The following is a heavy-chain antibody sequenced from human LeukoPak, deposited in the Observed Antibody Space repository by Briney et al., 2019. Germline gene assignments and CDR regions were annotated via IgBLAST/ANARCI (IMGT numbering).Heavy chain of an antibody. CDR1: GGSISSGSYY. V-gene: IGHV4-61*02. CDR2: IYTSGST. D-gene: IGHD1-26*01. Sequence: SETLSLTCTVSGGSISSGSYYWSWIRQPAGKGLECIGRIYTSGSTNYNPSLKSRVTISVDTSKNQFSLKLSSVTAADTAVYYCVREPVIVGAVIDYWGQGTLVTVSS. CDR3: VREPVIVGAVIDY. J-gene: IGHJ4*02.